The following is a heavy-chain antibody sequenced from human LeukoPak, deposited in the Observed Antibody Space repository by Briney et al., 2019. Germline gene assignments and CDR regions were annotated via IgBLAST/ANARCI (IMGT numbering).Heavy chain of an antibody. J-gene: IGHJ4*02. D-gene: IGHD1-1*01. CDR2: ISGSGGST. CDR3: AKDHSPTY. CDR1: GFAFSDYY. Sequence: PGGSLRLSCAGSGFAFSDYYMTWVRQAPGKGLEWVSGISGSGGSTYYADSVKGRFTISRDNSKNTLYMQMNSLRVEDTAVYYCAKDHSPTYWGQGTLVTVSS. V-gene: IGHV3-23*01.